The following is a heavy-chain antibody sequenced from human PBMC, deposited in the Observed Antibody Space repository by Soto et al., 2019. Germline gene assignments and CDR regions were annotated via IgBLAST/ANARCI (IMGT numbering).Heavy chain of an antibody. CDR1: GYTFTSYG. J-gene: IGHJ4*02. V-gene: IGHV1-18*01. D-gene: IGHD3-10*01. CDR2: ISAYNGNT. CDR3: AREYYNGPGPWY. Sequence: QVQLVQSGAEVKKPGASVKVSCKASGYTFTSYGIIWVRQAPGQGLEWMGWISAYNGNTNYAQKLQGRVTMTTDTPTTKAERERRGLRSEDPPVYYCAREYYNGPGPWYWGQGTLVTAPS.